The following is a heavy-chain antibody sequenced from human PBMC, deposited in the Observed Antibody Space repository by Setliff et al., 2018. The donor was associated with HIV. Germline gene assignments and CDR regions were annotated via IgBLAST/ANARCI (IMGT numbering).Heavy chain of an antibody. V-gene: IGHV3-49*04. D-gene: IGHD3-10*01. CDR2: IRSTPYGGTT. CDR1: GFTFSSYS. Sequence: PGGSLRLSCAASGFTFSSYSMHWVRQAPGKGLEWVGFIRSTPYGGTTEYAASVKGRFTISRDDSKSIAYLQMNSLKTEDTAVYYCTRDGVIKYYYYYYYMDVWGKGTTVTVSS. CDR3: TRDGVIKYYYYYYYMDV. J-gene: IGHJ6*03.